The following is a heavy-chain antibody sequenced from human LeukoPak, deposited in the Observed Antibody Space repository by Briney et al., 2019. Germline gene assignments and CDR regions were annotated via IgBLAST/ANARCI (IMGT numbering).Heavy chain of an antibody. Sequence: SETLTLTCTVSGDSIKNNYWSWIRQPAGKGLEWIGRIWTSGSTSYNPSLKSRVTMSVDTSKNQFSLKLSSVTAADTAVYYCARPAGSEAFDIWGQGTMVTVSS. D-gene: IGHD3-10*01. J-gene: IGHJ3*02. V-gene: IGHV4-4*07. CDR2: IWTSGST. CDR1: GDSIKNNY. CDR3: ARPAGSEAFDI.